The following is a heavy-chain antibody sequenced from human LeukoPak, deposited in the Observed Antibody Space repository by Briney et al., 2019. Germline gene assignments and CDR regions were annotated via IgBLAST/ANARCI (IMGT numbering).Heavy chain of an antibody. D-gene: IGHD6-6*01. Sequence: SVKVSCKASGGTFSSYAISWVRQAPGQGLEWMGGIIPIFGTANYAQKFQGRVTITAGKSTSTAYMELSSLRSEDTAVYYCARFSSSSKVVGYYYYYMDVWGKGTTVTVSS. J-gene: IGHJ6*03. CDR1: GGTFSSYA. V-gene: IGHV1-69*06. CDR2: IIPIFGTA. CDR3: ARFSSSSKVVGYYYYYMDV.